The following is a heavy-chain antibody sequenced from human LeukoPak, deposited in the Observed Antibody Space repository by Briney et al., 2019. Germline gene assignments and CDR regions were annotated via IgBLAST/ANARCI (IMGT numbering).Heavy chain of an antibody. V-gene: IGHV4-59*11. Sequence: SETLSLTCTVSGGSISSHYWSWIRQPPGKGLEWIGYIYYSGSTNYNPSLKSRVTISVDTSKNQFSLKLSSVTAADTAVYYCARTSSSGSYWGYCYMDVWGKGTTVTVSS. J-gene: IGHJ6*03. CDR1: GGSISSHY. D-gene: IGHD1-26*01. CDR2: IYYSGST. CDR3: ARTSSSGSYWGYCYMDV.